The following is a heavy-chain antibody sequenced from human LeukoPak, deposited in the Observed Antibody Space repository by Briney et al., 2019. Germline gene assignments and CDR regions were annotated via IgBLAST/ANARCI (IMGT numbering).Heavy chain of an antibody. CDR1: GFTFSSYG. D-gene: IGHD5-18*01. J-gene: IGHJ4*02. Sequence: PGGTLRLSCAASGFTFSSYGMSWVRQAPGKGLEWVSAISGSGGSTYYADSVKGRFTISRDNSKNTLYLQMNSLRAEDTAVYYCAKAKGYSYGNGYFDYWGQGTLVTVSS. V-gene: IGHV3-23*01. CDR2: ISGSGGST. CDR3: AKAKGYSYGNGYFDY.